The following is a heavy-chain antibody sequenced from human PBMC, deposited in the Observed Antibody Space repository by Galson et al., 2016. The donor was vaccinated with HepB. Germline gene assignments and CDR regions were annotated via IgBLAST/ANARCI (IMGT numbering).Heavy chain of an antibody. V-gene: IGHV3-53*01. Sequence: SLRLSCAASEFTVSNNYMSWVRQAPGKGLEWVSLIYSGGNTRYADSVKGRFTISRDNSKNTVYLRMNSLRAEDTAVYYCSTLNPASPYFDYWGQGTLVTVSS. CDR2: IYSGGNT. J-gene: IGHJ4*02. CDR1: EFTVSNNY. CDR3: STLNPASPYFDY.